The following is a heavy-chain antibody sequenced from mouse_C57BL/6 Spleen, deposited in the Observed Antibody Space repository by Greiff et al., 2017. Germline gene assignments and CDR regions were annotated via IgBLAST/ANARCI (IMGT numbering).Heavy chain of an antibody. CDR2: ISSGGSYT. CDR1: GFTFSSYG. Sequence: EVKLVESGGDLVKPGGSLKLSCAASGFTFSSYGMSWVRQTPDKRLEWVATISSGGSYTYYPDSVTGRFTISRDNAKNTLYLQMSSLKSEDTAMYYCARQSPFYGSSLDYWGQGTTLTVSS. D-gene: IGHD1-1*01. V-gene: IGHV5-6*01. J-gene: IGHJ2*01. CDR3: ARQSPFYGSSLDY.